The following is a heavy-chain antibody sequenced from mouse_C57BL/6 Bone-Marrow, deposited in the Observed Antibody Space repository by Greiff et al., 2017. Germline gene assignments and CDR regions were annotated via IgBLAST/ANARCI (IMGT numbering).Heavy chain of an antibody. J-gene: IGHJ3*01. Sequence: EVQLVESGGDLVKPGGSLKLSCAASGFTFSSYGMSWVRQTPDKRLEWVATISSGGSYTYYPDSVKGRFTISRDNAKNTLYLQMSRLKSEDTAMYYCARQRLRRGWFAYWGQGTLVTVSA. CDR1: GFTFSSYG. CDR3: ARQRLRRGWFAY. CDR2: ISSGGSYT. D-gene: IGHD2-2*01. V-gene: IGHV5-6*01.